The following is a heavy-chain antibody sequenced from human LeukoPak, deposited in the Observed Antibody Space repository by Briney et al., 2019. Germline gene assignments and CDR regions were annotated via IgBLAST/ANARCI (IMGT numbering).Heavy chain of an antibody. D-gene: IGHD3-10*01. CDR3: ARRDGLWFGESDYYGMDV. CDR1: GFTFSSYW. CDR2: INSDGSST. V-gene: IGHV3-74*01. J-gene: IGHJ6*02. Sequence: AGGSLRLSCAASGFTFSSYWMHWVRQAPGKGLVWVSRINSDGSSTSYADSVKGRFTISRHNDKNTLYPQLKSMSAEDTAVYYCARRDGLWFGESDYYGMDVWGQGTTVTVSS.